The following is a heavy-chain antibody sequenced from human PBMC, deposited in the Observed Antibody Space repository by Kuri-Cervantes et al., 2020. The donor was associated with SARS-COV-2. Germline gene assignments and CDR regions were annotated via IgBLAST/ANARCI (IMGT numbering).Heavy chain of an antibody. V-gene: IGHV1-69*04. CDR1: GGTFSSYA. D-gene: IGHD3-3*01. J-gene: IGHJ4*01. CDR3: ARHRKIRFLEWLSPFDY. Sequence: SVKVSCKASGGTFSSYAISWVRQAPGQGLEWMGRIIPILGTANYAQKFQGRVTITADKSTSTAHMELSSLRSEDTAVYYCARHRKIRFLEWLSPFDYWGQEPWSPSPQ. CDR2: IIPILGTA.